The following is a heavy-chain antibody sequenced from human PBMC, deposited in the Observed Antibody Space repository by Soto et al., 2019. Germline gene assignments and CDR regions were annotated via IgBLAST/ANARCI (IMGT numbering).Heavy chain of an antibody. Sequence: SETLSLTCTVSGGSISSGGYYWSWIRQHPGKGLEWIGYIYYSGSTYYNPSLKSRVTISVDTSKNQFSLKLSSVTAADTAVYYCARERSGYDPHYYYYGMDVWGQGTTVTVSS. V-gene: IGHV4-31*03. CDR2: IYYSGST. D-gene: IGHD5-12*01. CDR3: ARERSGYDPHYYYYGMDV. CDR1: GGSISSGGYY. J-gene: IGHJ6*02.